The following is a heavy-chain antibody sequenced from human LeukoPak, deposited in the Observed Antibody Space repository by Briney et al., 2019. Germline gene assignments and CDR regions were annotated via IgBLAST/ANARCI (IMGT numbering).Heavy chain of an antibody. CDR3: ARRDSSSCIDY. V-gene: IGHV4-59*08. CDR1: GGSISSYY. D-gene: IGHD6-13*01. J-gene: IGHJ4*02. CDR2: IYYSGST. Sequence: SETLSLTCTVSGGSISSYYWSWIRQPPGNGLEWIGYIYYSGSTNYNPSLKSRVSISVDTSKNQFSLKLSSVTAADTAVYYCARRDSSSCIDYWGQGTLVTVSS.